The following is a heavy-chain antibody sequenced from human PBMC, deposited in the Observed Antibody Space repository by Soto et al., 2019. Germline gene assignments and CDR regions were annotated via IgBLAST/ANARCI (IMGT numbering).Heavy chain of an antibody. V-gene: IGHV1-18*01. D-gene: IGHD6-19*01. CDR2: ISAYNGNT. J-gene: IGHJ4*02. CDR1: GYTFTSYG. Sequence: GASVKVSCKASGYTFTSYGISWERQAPGQGLEWMGWISAYNGNTNYAQKLQGRVTMTTDTSTSTAYMELRSLRSDDTAVYYCARDQAADSIAVAGQFDYWGQGTLVTVSS. CDR3: ARDQAADSIAVAGQFDY.